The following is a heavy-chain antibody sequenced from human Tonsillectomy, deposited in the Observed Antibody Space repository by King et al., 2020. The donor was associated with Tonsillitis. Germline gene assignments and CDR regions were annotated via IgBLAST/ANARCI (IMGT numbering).Heavy chain of an antibody. Sequence: VQLVESGGGLVQPGGSLRLSCSASGFTFSSYAMHWVRQAPGRGLEYVSAVSSNGGSTYYADSVKGRFTISRDNSKNTLYLQMSILRAEDTAVYYCVKGGYCISTSCKGYFDSWGQGTLVIVSS. V-gene: IGHV3-64D*06. CDR3: VKGGYCISTSCKGYFDS. CDR1: GFTFSSYA. J-gene: IGHJ4*02. CDR2: VSSNGGST. D-gene: IGHD2-2*03.